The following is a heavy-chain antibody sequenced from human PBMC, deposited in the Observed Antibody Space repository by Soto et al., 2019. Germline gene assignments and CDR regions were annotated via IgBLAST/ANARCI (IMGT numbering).Heavy chain of an antibody. CDR3: ARLGIFDILSGNWFDL. CDR1: GGSMSGYY. V-gene: IGHV4-59*08. CDR2: IYDSGIT. J-gene: IGHJ5*02. D-gene: IGHD3-9*01. Sequence: QVQLQESGPRLVKPSETLSLTCTVSGGSMSGYYWSWIRQPPGRALEWIASIYDSGITDYNPSLESRVTISIDTSKNRFSLKLNSLTAADTAVYYCARLGIFDILSGNWFDLWGEGTLVTVSS.